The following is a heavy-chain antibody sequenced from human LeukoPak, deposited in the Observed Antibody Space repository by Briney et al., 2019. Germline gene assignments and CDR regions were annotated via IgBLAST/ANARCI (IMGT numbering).Heavy chain of an antibody. CDR1: GGSISSSSYY. D-gene: IGHD6-13*01. Sequence: PSETLSLTCTVSGGSISSSSYYWGWIRQPPGTGLEWIGSIYYSGSTYYNPSLKSRVTISVDASKNQFSLKLSSVTAADTAVYYCARQLAAADNFDYWGQGTLVTVSS. J-gene: IGHJ4*02. V-gene: IGHV4-39*01. CDR2: IYYSGST. CDR3: ARQLAAADNFDY.